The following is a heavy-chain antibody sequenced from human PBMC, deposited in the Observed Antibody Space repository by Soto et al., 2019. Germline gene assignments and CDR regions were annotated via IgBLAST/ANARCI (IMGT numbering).Heavy chain of an antibody. J-gene: IGHJ5*02. CDR1: GGSITSSSYY. CDR3: ATQEVGGSYVYTFDP. Sequence: QLHLRESGPGLVKPSETLSLTCTVSGGSITSSSYYWGWIRQPPGKGLEWIGSIYYSGSTDYKPSLESRVTISVDTSKNQFSLKLSSVTAADTAVYYCATQEVGGSYVYTFDPWGQGTLVTVSS. D-gene: IGHD1-26*01. V-gene: IGHV4-39*01. CDR2: IYYSGST.